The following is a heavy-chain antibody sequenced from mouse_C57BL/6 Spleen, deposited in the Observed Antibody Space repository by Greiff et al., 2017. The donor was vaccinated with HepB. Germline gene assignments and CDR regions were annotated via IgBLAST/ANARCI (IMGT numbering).Heavy chain of an antibody. CDR3: ARSPITTVVADY. D-gene: IGHD1-1*01. CDR2: INPSSGYT. Sequence: VQRVESGAELARPGASVKMSCKASGYTFTSYTMHWVKQRPGQGLEWIGYINPSSGYTKYNQKFKDKATLTADKSSSTAYMQLSSLTSEDSAVYYCARSPITTVVADYWGQGTTLTVSS. J-gene: IGHJ2*01. CDR1: GYTFTSYT. V-gene: IGHV1-4*01.